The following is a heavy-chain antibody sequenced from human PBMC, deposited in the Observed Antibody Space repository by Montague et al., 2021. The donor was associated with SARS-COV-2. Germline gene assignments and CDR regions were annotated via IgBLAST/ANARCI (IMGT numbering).Heavy chain of an antibody. CDR2: IYYSGST. J-gene: IGHJ3*01. V-gene: IGHV4-31*03. Sequence: TLSLTCTVSGGSISSGGYYWSWIRQRPGKGLEWIAYIYYSGSTYYXPSLKSRVSISVDTSKNQFSLKLSSVTAADTAVYYCARARTRFSLIVVVIDTFAFWGQGTMVTVSS. CDR3: ARARTRFSLIVVVIDTFAF. D-gene: IGHD3-22*01. CDR1: GGSISSGGYY.